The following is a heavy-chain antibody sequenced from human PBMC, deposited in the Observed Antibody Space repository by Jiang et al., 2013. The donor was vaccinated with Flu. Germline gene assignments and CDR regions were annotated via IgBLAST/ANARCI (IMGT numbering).Heavy chain of an antibody. J-gene: IGHJ5*02. CDR1: GGSISSGGYY. CDR3: ARSYSSGWYGTETWFDP. Sequence: PGLVKPSQTLSLTCTVSGGSISSGGYYWSWIRQHPGKGLEWIGYIYYSGSTYYNPSLKSRVTISVDTSKNQFSLKLSSVTAADTAVYYCARSYSSGWYGTETWFDPWGQGTLVTVSS. CDR2: IYYSGST. D-gene: IGHD6-19*01. V-gene: IGHV4-31*03.